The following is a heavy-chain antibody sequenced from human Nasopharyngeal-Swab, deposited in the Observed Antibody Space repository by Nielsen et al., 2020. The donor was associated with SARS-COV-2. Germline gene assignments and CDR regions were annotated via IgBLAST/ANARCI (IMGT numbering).Heavy chain of an antibody. CDR1: GFTFSSYG. D-gene: IGHD6-19*01. CDR3: ARDVPIAVAGTWGDY. CDR2: IWYDGSNK. J-gene: IGHJ4*02. Sequence: GGSLRLSCAASGFTFSSYGMHWVRQAPGKGLEWVAVIWYDGSNKYYADSVKGRFTNSRDNSKNTLYLQMNSLRAEDTAVYYCARDVPIAVAGTWGDYWGQGTLVTVSS. V-gene: IGHV3-33*01.